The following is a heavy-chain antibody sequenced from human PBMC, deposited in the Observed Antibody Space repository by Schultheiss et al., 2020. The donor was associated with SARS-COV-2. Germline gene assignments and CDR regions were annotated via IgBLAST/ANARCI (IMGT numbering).Heavy chain of an antibody. J-gene: IGHJ6*02. CDR1: GGSFSGYY. D-gene: IGHD5-24*01. CDR3: ASRGSGNSYYGMDV. Sequence: GSLRLSCAVYGGSFSGYYWSWIRQPPGKGLEWIGEINHSGSTNYNPSLKSRVTISVDTSKNQFSLKLSSVTAADTAVYYCASRGSGNSYYGMDVWGQGTTVTVAS. V-gene: IGHV4-34*01. CDR2: INHSGST.